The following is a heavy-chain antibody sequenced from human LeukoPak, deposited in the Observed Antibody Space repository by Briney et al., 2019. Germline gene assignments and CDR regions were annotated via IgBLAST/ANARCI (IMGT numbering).Heavy chain of an antibody. D-gene: IGHD5-18*01. J-gene: IGHJ4*02. CDR1: GYTFTSYG. CDR2: ISAYNGNT. V-gene: IGHV1-18*01. Sequence: ASVKVSCKASGYTFTSYGISWVRQAPGQGLEWMGWISAYNGNTNYAQKLQGRVTMTTDTSTSTAYMELRSLRSDDTAVYYCARHPGGYSYEHFDYWGQGTLVTVSS. CDR3: ARHPGGYSYEHFDY.